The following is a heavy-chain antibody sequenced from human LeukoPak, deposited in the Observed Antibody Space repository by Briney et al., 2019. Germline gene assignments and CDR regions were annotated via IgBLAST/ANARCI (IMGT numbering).Heavy chain of an antibody. D-gene: IGHD3-10*01. J-gene: IGHJ4*02. CDR2: ISSSSSTI. CDR3: ARGRVITMVRGVLVY. Sequence: GGSLSLSCAASGFPFSSYSMTWVRKAPGKGLEWVSYISSSSSTIYYADSVKGRFTISRDNAKNSLYLQMNSLRAEDTAVYCCARGRVITMVRGVLVYWGQGTLVTVSS. V-gene: IGHV3-48*01. CDR1: GFPFSSYS.